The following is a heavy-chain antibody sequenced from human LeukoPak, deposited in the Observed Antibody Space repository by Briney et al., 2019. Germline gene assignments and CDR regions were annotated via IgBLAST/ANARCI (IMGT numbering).Heavy chain of an antibody. Sequence: GGSLRLSCAASGFTSNYAWMSWVRQVPGKGLEWVGQTVSEIDGGTTDYAAPVKGRFTISRDDSKSTLYLQMNSLKIEDTAVYYCTTDEDWNYARKDVWGQGATVIVSS. D-gene: IGHD1-7*01. V-gene: IGHV3-15*04. CDR1: GFTSNYAW. CDR3: TTDEDWNYARKDV. CDR2: TVSEIDGGTT. J-gene: IGHJ6*02.